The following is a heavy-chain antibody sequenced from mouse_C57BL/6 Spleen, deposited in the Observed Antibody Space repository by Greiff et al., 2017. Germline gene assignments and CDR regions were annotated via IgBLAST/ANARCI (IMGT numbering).Heavy chain of an antibody. Sequence: QVQLQQSGPGLVQPSQSLSITCTVSGFSLTSSGVHWVRQSPGKGLEWLGVLWSGGSTDYTAAFISRLSISKDNSKSQVFCKMNSLQADDTAIYYCARNDYDYAMDYWGQGTSVTVSS. V-gene: IGHV2-2*01. CDR2: LWSGGST. J-gene: IGHJ4*01. D-gene: IGHD2-4*01. CDR1: GFSLTSSG. CDR3: ARNDYDYAMDY.